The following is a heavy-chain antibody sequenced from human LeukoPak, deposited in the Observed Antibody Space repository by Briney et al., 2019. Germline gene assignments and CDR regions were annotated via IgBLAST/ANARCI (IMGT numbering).Heavy chain of an antibody. CDR2: IYPGDSDT. J-gene: IGHJ4*02. V-gene: IGHV5-51*01. CDR3: ARLSAVPRGEFDY. CDR1: GYSFTSYW. Sequence: GESLKISCKGSGYSFTSYWIGWVRQMPGKGLEWMGIIYPGDSDTRYSPSFQGQVTISADKSISTAYLQRSSLKASDTAMYYCARLSAVPRGEFDYWGQGTLVTVSS. D-gene: IGHD3-16*01.